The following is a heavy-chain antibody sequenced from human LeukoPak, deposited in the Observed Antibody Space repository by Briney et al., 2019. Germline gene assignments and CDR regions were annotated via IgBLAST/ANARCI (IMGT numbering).Heavy chain of an antibody. D-gene: IGHD6-13*01. CDR1: GFTFRSYA. CDR3: AKDLRYSSSWSYFDY. Sequence: GGSLRLSCAASGFTFRSYAMNWVRQPPGKGLEWVSAISGSGGSTYYADSVKGRFTISRDNSKNTLYLQMNSLRAEDTAIYYCAKDLRYSSSWSYFDYWGQGTLVTVSS. V-gene: IGHV3-23*01. J-gene: IGHJ4*02. CDR2: ISGSGGST.